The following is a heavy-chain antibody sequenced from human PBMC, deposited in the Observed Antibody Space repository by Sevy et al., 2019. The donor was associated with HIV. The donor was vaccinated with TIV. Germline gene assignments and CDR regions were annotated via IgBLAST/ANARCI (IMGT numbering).Heavy chain of an antibody. J-gene: IGHJ4*02. CDR2: IKSKRYGGTT. D-gene: IGHD1-26*01. V-gene: IGHV3-49*04. CDR3: TRWSGSQSIFDY. Sequence: GGSLRLSCTASGFTFGDYAMSWVRQAPGKGLEWISFIKSKRYGGTTGNAAPVKGRFTISRDDSKSIAYLQMNNLKTEDTAVYYCTRWSGSQSIFDYWGQGTLVTVSS. CDR1: GFTFGDYA.